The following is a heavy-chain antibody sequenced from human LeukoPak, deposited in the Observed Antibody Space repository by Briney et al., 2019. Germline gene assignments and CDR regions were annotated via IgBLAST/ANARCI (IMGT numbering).Heavy chain of an antibody. Sequence: GGSLRLSCVASGFIFSSYAMNWVRQAPGKGLEYVSGISSIGGGTYYANSVKGRFTISRDNSKNTLYLQMGSLRAEDMALYYCATSRDAEMATLDYWGQGTLVTVSS. CDR3: ATSRDAEMATLDY. CDR1: GFIFSSYA. J-gene: IGHJ4*02. D-gene: IGHD5-24*01. CDR2: ISSIGGGT. V-gene: IGHV3-64*01.